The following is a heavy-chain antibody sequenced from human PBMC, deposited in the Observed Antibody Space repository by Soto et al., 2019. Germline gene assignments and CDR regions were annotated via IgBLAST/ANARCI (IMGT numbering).Heavy chain of an antibody. CDR1: GYTFTSYG. CDR2: ISPYNGTT. V-gene: IGHV1-18*01. D-gene: IGHD2-8*01. CDR3: ATLYGKSYYYGMDV. Sequence: QVQLVQSGAEVKKHGASVKVSCKASGYTFTSYGISWMRQAPGQGLEWMGLISPYNGTTNYAQKLQGRVTMTTDTSTSTAYMALRRLRSDDTAVYYCATLYGKSYYYGMDVWGQGPTGTVSS. J-gene: IGHJ6*02.